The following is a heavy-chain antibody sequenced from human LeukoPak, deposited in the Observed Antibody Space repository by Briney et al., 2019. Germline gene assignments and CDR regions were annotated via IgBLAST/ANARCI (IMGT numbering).Heavy chain of an antibody. CDR3: ARDRGHIVVVTAHYYGMDV. Sequence: GGSLRLSCAASGFTFSSYAMHWVRQAPGKGLEWVAVISYDGSNKYYADFVKGRFTISRDNSKNTLYLQMNSLRAEDTAVYYCARDRGHIVVVTAHYYGMDVWGQGTTVTVSS. J-gene: IGHJ6*02. CDR1: GFTFSSYA. D-gene: IGHD2-21*02. V-gene: IGHV3-30*04. CDR2: ISYDGSNK.